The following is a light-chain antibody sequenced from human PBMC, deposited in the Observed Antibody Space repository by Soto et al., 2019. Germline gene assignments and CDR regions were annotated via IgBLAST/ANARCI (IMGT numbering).Light chain of an antibody. CDR3: QQSYSTPV. CDR1: QSISSY. CDR2: AAS. Sequence: DIQMTQSPSSLSASVGDRVTITCRASQSISSYLNWYQQKPGKAPKLLIYAASSLQSAVPSRFSGSGSGTDFTLTISSLQPEDFATYYCQQSYSTPVFGQGTKLEIK. V-gene: IGKV1-39*01. J-gene: IGKJ2*01.